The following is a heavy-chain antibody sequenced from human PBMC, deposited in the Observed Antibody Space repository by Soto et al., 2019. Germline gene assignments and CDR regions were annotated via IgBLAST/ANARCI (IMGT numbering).Heavy chain of an antibody. J-gene: IGHJ4*02. Sequence: EVQLLESGGGLVQPGGSLRLYCAASGFTFNNYAMTWVRQAPGKGLEWVSAISGGGDTTSYADSVKGRFTVSRHGSKNTLYLQMSSLRAEDTALYYCAKGRGGSGSLPPRVDFWGQVTLVTVSS. CDR3: AKGRGGSGSLPPRVDF. V-gene: IGHV3-23*01. CDR2: ISGGGDTT. D-gene: IGHD3-10*01. CDR1: GFTFNNYA.